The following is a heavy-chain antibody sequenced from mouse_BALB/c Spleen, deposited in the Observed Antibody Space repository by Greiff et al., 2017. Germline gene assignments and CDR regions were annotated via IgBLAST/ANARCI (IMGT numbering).Heavy chain of an antibody. V-gene: IGHV1-37*01. CDR1: GYSFTGYF. CDR3: GRTAFSITTVVDYWYIDV. Sequence: EVQLQQSGPELVKPGASVKISCKASGYSFTGYFMNWVKQSHGKSLEWIGRINPYNGDTFYNQKFKGKATLTVDKSSSTANMELLSLTSEDSAVYYCGRTAFSITTVVDYWYIDVWGEGTTVTVSS. J-gene: IGHJ1*01. CDR2: INPYNGDT. D-gene: IGHD1-1*01.